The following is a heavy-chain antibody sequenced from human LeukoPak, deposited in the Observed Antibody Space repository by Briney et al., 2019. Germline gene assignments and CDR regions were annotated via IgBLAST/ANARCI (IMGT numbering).Heavy chain of an antibody. D-gene: IGHD3-22*01. Sequence: SVNVSCRASGGTFSSYAISWVRQAPGQGLEWMGGIIPIFGTANYAQKFQGRVTITADESTSTAYMELSSLRSEDTAVYYCARTEQENYYDSSGYYYWGQGTLVTVSS. J-gene: IGHJ4*02. CDR1: GGTFSSYA. V-gene: IGHV1-69*13. CDR2: IIPIFGTA. CDR3: ARTEQENYYDSSGYYY.